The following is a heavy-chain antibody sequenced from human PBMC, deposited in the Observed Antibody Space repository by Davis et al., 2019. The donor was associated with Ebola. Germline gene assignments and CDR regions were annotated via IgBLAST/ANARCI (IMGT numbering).Heavy chain of an antibody. Sequence: PGGSLRLSCAASGFTFSSYEINWVRQAPGKGLEWISYISTSGSTIYYADSVKGRFTLSRDNAKNSVSLQMNRLRDEDTAVYYCARDQIGRTKYYGMDAWGQGTMVTVSS. CDR2: ISTSGSTI. CDR3: ARDQIGRTKYYGMDA. V-gene: IGHV3-48*03. CDR1: GFTFSSYE. J-gene: IGHJ6*02. D-gene: IGHD2/OR15-2a*01.